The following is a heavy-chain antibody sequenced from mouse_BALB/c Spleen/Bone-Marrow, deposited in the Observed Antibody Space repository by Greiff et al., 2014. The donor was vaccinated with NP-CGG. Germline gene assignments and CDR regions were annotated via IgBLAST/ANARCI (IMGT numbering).Heavy chain of an antibody. CDR3: AAYYYGRGGFAY. V-gene: IGHV14-3*02. CDR2: IDPANGIT. J-gene: IGHJ3*01. Sequence: EVKLQESGAELVKPGASVKLSCTASGFNIKDTFMHWVKQRPEQGLEWIGRIDPANGITKYDPKFQGKATITADSSSNTAYLQLSSLTSEDTAAYYCAAYYYGRGGFAYWGQGTLVTVSA. CDR1: GFNIKDTF. D-gene: IGHD1-1*01.